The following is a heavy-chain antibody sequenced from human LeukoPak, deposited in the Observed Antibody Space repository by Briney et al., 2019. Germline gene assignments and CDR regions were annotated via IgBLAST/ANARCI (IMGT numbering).Heavy chain of an antibody. V-gene: IGHV3-30*02. Sequence: GGSLRLSCAASGFTFSSYGMHWVRQAPGKGLEWVAFIRYDGSNKYYADSVKGRFTISRDNSKNTLYLQMNSLRAEDTAVYYCAKGGYYDSSGYPIWGQGTMVTVSS. CDR1: GFTFSSYG. CDR3: AKGGYYDSSGYPI. D-gene: IGHD3-22*01. J-gene: IGHJ3*02. CDR2: IRYDGSNK.